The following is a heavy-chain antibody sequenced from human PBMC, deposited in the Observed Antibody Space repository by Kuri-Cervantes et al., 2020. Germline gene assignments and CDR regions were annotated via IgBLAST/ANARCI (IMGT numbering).Heavy chain of an antibody. Sequence: GESLKISCAVSGFTFSSYGMHWVRQAPGKGLEWVSYISGSDNTISYADSVKGRFTISRDNAKSSLYLQMNSLRAEDTAVYYCARAQRSGFFAYAGGGYFDYWGQGTLVTVSS. CDR1: GFTFSSYG. CDR2: ISGSDNTI. CDR3: ARAQRSGFFAYAGGGYFDY. D-gene: IGHD3-3*01. J-gene: IGHJ4*02. V-gene: IGHV3-48*04.